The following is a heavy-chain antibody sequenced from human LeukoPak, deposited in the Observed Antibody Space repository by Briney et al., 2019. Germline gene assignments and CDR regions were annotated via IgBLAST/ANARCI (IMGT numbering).Heavy chain of an antibody. Sequence: ASVKVSCKASGYTFTSYAMNWVRQAPGQGLEWMGWINTNTGNPTYAQGFTGRFVFSLDTSVSTAYLQISSLKAEDTAVYYCARGCYGSGSYPTDYYYYYYMDVWGKGTTVTVSS. CDR3: ARGCYGSGSYPTDYYYYYYMDV. CDR1: GYTFTSYA. CDR2: INTNTGNP. V-gene: IGHV7-4-1*02. D-gene: IGHD3-10*01. J-gene: IGHJ6*03.